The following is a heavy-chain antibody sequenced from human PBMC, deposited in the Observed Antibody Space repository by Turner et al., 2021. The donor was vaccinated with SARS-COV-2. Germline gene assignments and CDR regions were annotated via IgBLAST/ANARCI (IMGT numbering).Heavy chain of an antibody. Sequence: EVQLVESGGGLVKPGGYLRLSCAASGFTFSIYSMNWVRQAPGEGLEWGSSISSTSSYISYADSVKGRFTISRDNAKNSLYLQMNSLRAEDTAVYYCARQLGYCSSTICYRFLRGGMDVWGQGTTVTVSS. D-gene: IGHD2-2*01. CDR2: ISSTSSYI. CDR3: ARQLGYCSSTICYRFLRGGMDV. CDR1: GFTFSIYS. J-gene: IGHJ6*02. V-gene: IGHV3-21*01.